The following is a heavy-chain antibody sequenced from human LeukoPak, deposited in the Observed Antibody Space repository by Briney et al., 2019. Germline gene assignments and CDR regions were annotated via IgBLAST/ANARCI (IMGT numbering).Heavy chain of an antibody. CDR3: ARDGEPNIYYYYMDV. D-gene: IGHD1-14*01. J-gene: IGHJ6*03. CDR2: IQFDGSDK. CDR1: GFTFSSYA. V-gene: IGHV3-30*02. Sequence: GGSLRLSCAASGFTFSSYAMSWVRQAPGQGLEWVAFIQFDGSDKYYSDSAKGRFTISRDNSKNAVYLQMNSLRIEDSAVYYCARDGEPNIYYYYMDVWGKGTTVAISS.